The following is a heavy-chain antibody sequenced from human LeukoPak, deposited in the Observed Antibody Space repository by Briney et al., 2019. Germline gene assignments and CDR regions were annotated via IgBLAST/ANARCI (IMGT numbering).Heavy chain of an antibody. D-gene: IGHD1/OR15-1a*01. CDR1: GYTFTSYA. Sequence: GASVKVSCKASGYTFTSYAMNWVRQAPGQGLEWMGVINPSGVSTNYAQKFQGRVTMTRDTSTSTVYMELSRLTSEDTAVYYCARDRNNIKWFYYWGQGTLVTVSS. J-gene: IGHJ4*02. CDR3: ARDRNNIKWFYY. CDR2: INPSGVST. V-gene: IGHV1-46*01.